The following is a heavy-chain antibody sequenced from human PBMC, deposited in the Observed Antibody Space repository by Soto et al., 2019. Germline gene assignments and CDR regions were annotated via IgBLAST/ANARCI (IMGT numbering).Heavy chain of an antibody. CDR3: ARELGSEYYYYGMDV. Sequence: ASVKVSCKASGYTFTGYYMHWVRQAPGQGLEWMGWINPNSGGTNYAQKFQGRVTMTRDTSISTAYMELSRLRSDDTAVYYCARELGSEYYYYGMDVCGQGTTVTVSS. V-gene: IGHV1-2*02. D-gene: IGHD1-26*01. CDR1: GYTFTGYY. CDR2: INPNSGGT. J-gene: IGHJ6*02.